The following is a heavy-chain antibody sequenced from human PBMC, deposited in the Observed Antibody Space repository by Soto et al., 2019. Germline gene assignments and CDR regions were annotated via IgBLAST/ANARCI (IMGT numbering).Heavy chain of an antibody. V-gene: IGHV4-31*01. Sequence: QVQLQESGPGLVKASQTLSLSCTVSGDSVSRSSTYWNWIRHHPGKGLEWIGYIYYSGSTYYSPALKSQVSLSLDTSGNQFSLKLHSVTAADTAVYYRARASRDCANDVCYAFDSWGQGILITVSS. D-gene: IGHD2-8*01. J-gene: IGHJ4*02. CDR1: GDSVSRSSTY. CDR3: ARASRDCANDVCYAFDS. CDR2: IYYSGST.